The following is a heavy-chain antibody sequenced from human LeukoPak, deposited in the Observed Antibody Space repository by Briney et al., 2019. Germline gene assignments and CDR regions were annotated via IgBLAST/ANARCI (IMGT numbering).Heavy chain of an antibody. CDR1: VGSISSSGYY. CDR2: IYYGGST. CDR3: ARKYCSGGDCYSNY. J-gene: IGHJ4*02. Sequence: PSETLSLTCTVSVGSISSSGYYWGWIRQPPGKGLEWIGSIYYGGSTYYNPSLKSRVTISVDTSKNQFSLKLSSVTAADTAMYYCARKYCSGGDCYSNYWGQGTLVTVSS. V-gene: IGHV4-39*01. D-gene: IGHD2-15*01.